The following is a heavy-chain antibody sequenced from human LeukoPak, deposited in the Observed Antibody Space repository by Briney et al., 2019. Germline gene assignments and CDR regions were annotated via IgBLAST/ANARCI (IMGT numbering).Heavy chain of an antibody. CDR3: ARRRYSYGYDNWYFDL. CDR1: GGSISSYY. CDR2: IYYSGST. J-gene: IGHJ2*01. V-gene: IGHV4-59*08. D-gene: IGHD5-18*01. Sequence: SETLSLTCTVSGGSISSYYWSWIRQPPGKGLEWIGCIYYSGSTNYNPSLKSRVTISVDTSKNQFSLKLSSVTAADTAVYYCARRRYSYGYDNWYFDLWGRGTLVTVSS.